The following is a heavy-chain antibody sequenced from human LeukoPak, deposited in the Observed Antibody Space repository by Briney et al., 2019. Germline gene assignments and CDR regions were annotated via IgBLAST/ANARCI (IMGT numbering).Heavy chain of an antibody. CDR2: ISSSGSTI. J-gene: IGHJ4*02. D-gene: IGHD5-12*01. CDR3: AREGGYSGYDFDY. V-gene: IGHV3-48*03. Sequence: GGSLRLSCAASGFTFSSYEMNWVRQAPGKGLEWVSYISSSGSTIYYADSVKGRFTTSRDNAKNSLYLQMNSLRAEDTAVYYCAREGGYSGYDFDYWGQGTLVTVSS. CDR1: GFTFSSYE.